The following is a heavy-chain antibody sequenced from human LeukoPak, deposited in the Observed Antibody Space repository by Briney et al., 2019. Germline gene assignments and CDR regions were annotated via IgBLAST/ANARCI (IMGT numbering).Heavy chain of an antibody. D-gene: IGHD5-12*01. CDR3: ARSGTDSGYDPYYFDY. J-gene: IGHJ4*02. V-gene: IGHV5-51*01. Sequence: GESLKISCKGSGYSFTSYWIGWVRQMPGKGLEWMGIIYPRDSDTRYSPSFQGQVTISADKSISTAYLQWSSLKASDTAMYYCARSGTDSGYDPYYFDYWGQGTLVTASS. CDR2: IYPRDSDT. CDR1: GYSFTSYW.